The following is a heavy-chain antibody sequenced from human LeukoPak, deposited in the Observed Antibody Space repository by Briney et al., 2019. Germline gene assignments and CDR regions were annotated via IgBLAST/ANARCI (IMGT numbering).Heavy chain of an antibody. D-gene: IGHD3-22*01. Sequence: SETLSLTCAVSGGSISSSNWWSWVRQPPGKGLEWIGEIYHSGSTNYNPSLKSRVTISVDTSKNQFSLKLISVTAADTAVYYCTRGSIAYYYMDVWGKGTTVTISS. CDR2: IYHSGST. CDR1: GGSISSSNW. V-gene: IGHV4-4*02. J-gene: IGHJ6*03. CDR3: TRGSIAYYYMDV.